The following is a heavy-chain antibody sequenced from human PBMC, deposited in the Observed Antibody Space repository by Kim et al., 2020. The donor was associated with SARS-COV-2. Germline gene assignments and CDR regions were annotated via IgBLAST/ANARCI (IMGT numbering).Heavy chain of an antibody. V-gene: IGHV3-33*05. CDR1: GFTFSSYG. D-gene: IGHD3-10*01. CDR3: ARGGWDNYYGSGSPLDY. CDR2: ISYDGSNK. J-gene: IGHJ4*02. Sequence: GGSLRLSCAASGFTFSSYGMHWVRQAPGKGLEWVAVISYDGSNKYYADSVKGRFTISRDNSKNTLYLQMNSLRAEDTAVYYCARGGWDNYYGSGSPLDYWGQGTLVTVSS.